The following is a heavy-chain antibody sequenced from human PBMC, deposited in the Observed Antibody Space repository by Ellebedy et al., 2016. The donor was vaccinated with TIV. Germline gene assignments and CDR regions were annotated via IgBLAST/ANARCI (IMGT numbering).Heavy chain of an antibody. CDR1: GFTFSSYA. CDR3: ARDSAVAGLIDY. D-gene: IGHD6-19*01. J-gene: IGHJ4*02. Sequence: GGSLRLSCAASGFTFSSYAMTWVRQAPGKGLEWVSAIGGSGGSTYYADSVKGRFTISRDNSKNTLYLQMNSLRAEDTAVYYCARDSAVAGLIDYWGQGTLVTVSS. CDR2: IGGSGGST. V-gene: IGHV3-23*01.